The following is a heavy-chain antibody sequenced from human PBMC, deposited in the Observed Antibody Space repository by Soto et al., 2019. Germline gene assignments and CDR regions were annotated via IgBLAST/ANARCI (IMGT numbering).Heavy chain of an antibody. J-gene: IGHJ4*02. CDR3: ARSRGGYFGY. CDR1: GASISSYY. D-gene: IGHD3-22*01. CDR2: IYYYSGST. V-gene: IGHV4-59*01. Sequence: QVQLQESGPGLVKPSETLSLTCTVSGASISSYYWSWIRQPPGKGLQWIGYIYYYSGSTNYNPSLKSRVTISVDMSKNQFSLKLSSVTAEDTAVYYCARSRGGYFGYWGQGTLVTVSS.